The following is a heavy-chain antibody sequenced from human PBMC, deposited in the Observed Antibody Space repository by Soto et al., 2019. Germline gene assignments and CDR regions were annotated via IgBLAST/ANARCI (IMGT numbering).Heavy chain of an antibody. CDR3: ARVRVGSYNWFDP. V-gene: IGHV3-74*01. D-gene: IGHD6-13*01. J-gene: IGHJ5*02. CDR1: GFSFSSYW. CDR2: INSDGSRT. Sequence: GGSLRLSCAVSGFSFSSYWMHWVRQAPGKGLEWVSRINSDGSRTYYADSVRGRFTISRDNAKNTLYLQMNSLRAEDTAVYYCARVRVGSYNWFDPWGQGTLVTVSS.